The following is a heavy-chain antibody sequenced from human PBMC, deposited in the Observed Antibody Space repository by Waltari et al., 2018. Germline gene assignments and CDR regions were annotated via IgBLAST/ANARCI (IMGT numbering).Heavy chain of an antibody. CDR1: GGSFSDYW. CDR3: AGGRDYVWKLL. Sequence: QVQLQQWGAGLLKPSETLSLTCAVYGGSFSDYWLSWIRQPPGKGLEWIGEINNSGSTNYNPSRKSRVTMSVDTSKNQFSLNLNSVTAADTAVYYCAGGRDYVWKLLWGQGTLVTVSS. CDR2: INNSGST. J-gene: IGHJ4*02. V-gene: IGHV4-34*01. D-gene: IGHD3-16*01.